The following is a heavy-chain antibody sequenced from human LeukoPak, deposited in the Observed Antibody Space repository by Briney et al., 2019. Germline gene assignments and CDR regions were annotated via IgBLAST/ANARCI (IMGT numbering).Heavy chain of an antibody. Sequence: PGGSLRLSCAASGFTVSSNDMSWVRQAPGKGLERVSVIYSGGRTYYADSVKGRFTISRDNSKNTLYLQMNSLRAEDTAVYYCARESLLGYDFWGQGTTVTVSS. V-gene: IGHV3-53*01. CDR3: ARESLLGYDF. CDR2: IYSGGRT. J-gene: IGHJ6*02. CDR1: GFTVSSND. D-gene: IGHD3-3*01.